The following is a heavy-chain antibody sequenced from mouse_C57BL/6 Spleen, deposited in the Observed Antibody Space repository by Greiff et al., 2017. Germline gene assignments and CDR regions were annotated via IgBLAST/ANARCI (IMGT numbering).Heavy chain of an antibody. V-gene: IGHV1-59*01. D-gene: IGHD2-4*01. J-gene: IGHJ2*01. CDR2: IDPSDSYT. Sequence: VQLQQPGAELVRPGTSVKLSCKASGYTFTSYWMHWVKQRPGQGLEWIGVIDPSDSYTNYNQKFKGKATLTVDTSSSTAYMQLSSLTSKDSAVYYCARRYYDYDGYFDYWGQGTTLTVSS. CDR1: GYTFTSYW. CDR3: ARRYYDYDGYFDY.